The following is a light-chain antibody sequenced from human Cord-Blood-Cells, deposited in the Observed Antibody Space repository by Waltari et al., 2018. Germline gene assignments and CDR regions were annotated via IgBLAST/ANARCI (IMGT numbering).Light chain of an antibody. CDR3: QQYYSYPRT. V-gene: IGKV1-8*01. CDR1: QGISSY. Sequence: AIRMTQSPSSLSASTGDRVTITCRASQGISSYLAWYQQKPGKAPKLLIYAASTLQSGVPSRFSGRGSGTDFTLTLSCLQSEDFATYYCQQYYSYPRTFGQGTKVEIK. J-gene: IGKJ1*01. CDR2: AAS.